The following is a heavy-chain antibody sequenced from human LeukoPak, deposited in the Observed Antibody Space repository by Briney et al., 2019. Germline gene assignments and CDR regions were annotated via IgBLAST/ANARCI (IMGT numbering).Heavy chain of an antibody. CDR2: IWYDGSNE. CDR3: ARVLGRNYGSGSYIGMDV. J-gene: IGHJ6*02. V-gene: IGHV3-33*01. Sequence: GTSLRLSCAASGFTFSRYGMHWVRQDPDRGLEWVALIWYDGSNENYADSVKGRFTISRDNSKNTLYLQMNSLRAEDTAVYYCARVLGRNYGSGSYIGMDVWGQGTTVTVSS. CDR1: GFTFSRYG. D-gene: IGHD3-10*01.